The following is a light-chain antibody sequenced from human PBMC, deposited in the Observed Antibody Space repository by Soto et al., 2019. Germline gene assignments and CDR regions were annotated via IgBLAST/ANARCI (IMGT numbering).Light chain of an antibody. CDR2: DVT. CDR3: SSYTTSSPLV. J-gene: IGLJ1*01. V-gene: IGLV2-14*03. CDR1: SSDLGAYNY. Sequence: QSALTQPASVSGSPGQSITISCTGTSSDLGAYNYVSWYQHHPGKAPKLMIYDVTNRPSGVSNRFSGSKSGNTASLTISGLQAEDEADYYCSSYTTSSPLVFGTGTKLTVL.